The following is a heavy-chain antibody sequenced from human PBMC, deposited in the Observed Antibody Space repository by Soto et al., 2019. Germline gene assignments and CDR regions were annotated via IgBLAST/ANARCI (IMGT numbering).Heavy chain of an antibody. Sequence: SETLSLTCAVSGGSISSGGYSWSWIRQPPGKGLEWIGYIYHSGSTYYNPSLKSRVTISVDRSKNQFSLKLSSVTAADTAVYYCARFGDYEGLVDPWGQGTLVTVSS. CDR3: ARFGDYEGLVDP. CDR2: IYHSGST. J-gene: IGHJ5*02. V-gene: IGHV4-30-2*01. CDR1: GGSISSGGYS. D-gene: IGHD4-17*01.